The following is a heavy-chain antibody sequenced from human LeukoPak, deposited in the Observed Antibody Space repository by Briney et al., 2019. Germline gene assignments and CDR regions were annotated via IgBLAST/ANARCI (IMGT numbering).Heavy chain of an antibody. J-gene: IGHJ4*02. CDR3: AKAIGGYSYGY. D-gene: IGHD5-18*01. Sequence: GGSLRLSCAASGFTFSSYAMSWVRQAPGKGLEWVSAIRGSGGSTYYADSVKGRLPTARDNSSNTLYLQMNSLRAEDTALYYCAKAIGGYSYGYWGQGTLLTVSS. CDR1: GFTFSSYA. V-gene: IGHV3-23*01. CDR2: IRGSGGST.